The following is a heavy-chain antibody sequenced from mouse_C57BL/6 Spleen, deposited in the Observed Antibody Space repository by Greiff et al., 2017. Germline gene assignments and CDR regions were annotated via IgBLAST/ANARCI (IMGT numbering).Heavy chain of an antibody. CDR2: IYPGDGDT. D-gene: IGHD6-1*01. J-gene: IGHJ2*01. V-gene: IGHV1-82*01. CDR3: AKEGSWQSFDY. Sequence: LQESGPELVKPGASVKISCKASGYEFSSSWMNWVKQRPGKGLEWIGRIYPGDGDTNYNGKFKGKATLTAAKSSSTAYMQRSSLTSENSVVYCGAKEGSWQSFDYWGQGTTLTVSA. CDR1: GYEFSSSW.